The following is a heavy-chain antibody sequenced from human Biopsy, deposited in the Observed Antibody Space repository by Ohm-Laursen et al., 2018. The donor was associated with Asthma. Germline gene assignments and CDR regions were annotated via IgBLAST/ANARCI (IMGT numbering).Heavy chain of an antibody. CDR3: ARVPHYDILTGFTLRYYYGMDV. D-gene: IGHD3-9*01. J-gene: IGHJ6*02. Sequence: SDTLSLTCAVYGGSFSGYYWSWIRQPPGKGLEWIGEINHSGSTNYNPSLKSRVTISVDTAKNQFSLKLSSVTAADTAVYYCARVPHYDILTGFTLRYYYGMDVWGQGTTVTVSS. CDR2: INHSGST. V-gene: IGHV4-34*01. CDR1: GGSFSGYY.